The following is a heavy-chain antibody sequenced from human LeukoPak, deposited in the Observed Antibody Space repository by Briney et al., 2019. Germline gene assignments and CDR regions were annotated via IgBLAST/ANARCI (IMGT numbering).Heavy chain of an antibody. V-gene: IGHV3-30*18. CDR2: ISYDGSNK. Sequence: GRSLRLSCAASGFTFSNLGMHWVRQAPGKGLEWVAVISYDGSNKYYADSVKGRFTISRDNSKNTLYLQINSLRAEDTAVYYCAKEGRGYGFDYWGQGTLVTVSS. CDR1: GFTFSNLG. J-gene: IGHJ4*02. CDR3: AKEGRGYGFDY. D-gene: IGHD5-18*01.